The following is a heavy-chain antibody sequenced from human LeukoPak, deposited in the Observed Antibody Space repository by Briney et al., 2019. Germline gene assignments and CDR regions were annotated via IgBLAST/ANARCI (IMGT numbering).Heavy chain of an antibody. CDR2: INPNSGGT. J-gene: IGHJ4*02. V-gene: IGHV1-2*02. CDR1: GYTFTGYY. CDR3: ARVYCSGGSCYWARDFDY. D-gene: IGHD2-15*01. Sequence: GASVKVSCKASGYTFTGYYTHWVRQAPGQGLEWMGWINPNSGGTNYAQKFQGRVTMTRDTSISTAYMELSRLRSDDTAVYYCARVYCSGGSCYWARDFDYWGQGTLVTVSS.